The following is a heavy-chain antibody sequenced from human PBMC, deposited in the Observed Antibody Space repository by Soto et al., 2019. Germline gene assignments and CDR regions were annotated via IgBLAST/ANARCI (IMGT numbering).Heavy chain of an antibody. V-gene: IGHV1-69*13. CDR2: IIPIFGTA. CDR3: ARDMVRGVIIDYSHYGMKV. D-gene: IGHD3-10*01. CDR1: GCTFSSYA. J-gene: IGHJ6*01. Sequence: ASVKVSCKASGCTFSSYAISWVRQARGQGLEWMGGIIPIFGTANYAQKFQGRVTTTADESTSTAYMELSSLRSEDTALYYCARDMVRGVIIDYSHYGMKVLGQRPRVIVSS.